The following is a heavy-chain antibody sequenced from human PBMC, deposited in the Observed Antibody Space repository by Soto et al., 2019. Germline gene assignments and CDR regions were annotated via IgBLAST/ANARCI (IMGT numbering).Heavy chain of an antibody. V-gene: IGHV5-51*01. CDR1: GYDFSTFW. CDR2: IFGGDSDV. Sequence: PGESLKISCQASGYDFSTFWIVWVRQTPWKGLEWMGVIFGGDSDVTYSPSFQGQVTISVDRSRNTAYLHWSSLRASDTAIYYCASHRNAGWFDPWGQGTPFTVAS. CDR3: ASHRNAGWFDP. J-gene: IGHJ5*02.